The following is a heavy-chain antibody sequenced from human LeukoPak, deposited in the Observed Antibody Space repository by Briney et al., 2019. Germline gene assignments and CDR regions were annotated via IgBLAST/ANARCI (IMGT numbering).Heavy chain of an antibody. Sequence: SETLSLTCTVSGASISSTTYYWGWIRQPPRKGLEWIGSIYYSGSTYYNPSLKSRVTISVDTSKSQFSLKLSSVTAADTAVYYCASAGWYGYYMDVWGKGTTVTISS. CDR1: GASISSTTYY. D-gene: IGHD6-19*01. CDR2: IYYSGST. J-gene: IGHJ6*03. CDR3: ASAGWYGYYMDV. V-gene: IGHV4-39*01.